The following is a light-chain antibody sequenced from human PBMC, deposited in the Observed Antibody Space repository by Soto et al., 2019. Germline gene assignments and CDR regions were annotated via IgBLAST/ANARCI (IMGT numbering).Light chain of an antibody. CDR1: RSVSSY. CDR3: QHYDNTHSSVT. V-gene: IGKV3-11*01. Sequence: EIGLTLWPSTLSSSIGERATLSCRASRSVSSYLAWYQPKPGQAPSLLMIGASSSATGSPDRFSGSGSGTEFTLTISSRQPPDDAVSYCQHYDNTHSSVTFGPGAKVDIK. CDR2: GAS. J-gene: IGKJ3*01.